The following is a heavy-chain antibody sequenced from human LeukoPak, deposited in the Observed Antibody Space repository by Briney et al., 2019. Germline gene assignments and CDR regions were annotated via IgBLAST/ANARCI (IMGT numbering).Heavy chain of an antibody. CDR1: GYTFTDFY. CDR3: ARGSYNTGGAYDV. J-gene: IGHJ4*02. D-gene: IGHD2-8*02. CDR2: INPAIGGT. V-gene: IGHV1-2*02. Sequence: ASVKVSCKASGYTFTDFYIHWVRQAPGQGLEWLGWINPAIGGTKYAQKFQDRITMTRDPSFSTAYIDLSSLTSDDTAVYFCARGSYNTGGAYDVWGQGTLVTVSS.